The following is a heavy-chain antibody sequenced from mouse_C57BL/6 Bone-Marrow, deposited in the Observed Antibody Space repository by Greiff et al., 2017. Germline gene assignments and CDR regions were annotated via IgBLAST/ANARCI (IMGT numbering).Heavy chain of an antibody. J-gene: IGHJ2*01. CDR1: GFNIKDDY. V-gene: IGHV14-4*01. D-gene: IGHD1-1*02. Sequence: EVQLQQSGAELVRPGASVKLSCTASGFNIKDDYMHWVKQRPEQGLDWIGWIDPENGDTEYASKFQGKATITADTPSNTAYLQLSSLTSEDTAVYYCTTLWYVDFWGPGTTLTVSS. CDR2: IDPENGDT. CDR3: TTLWYVDF.